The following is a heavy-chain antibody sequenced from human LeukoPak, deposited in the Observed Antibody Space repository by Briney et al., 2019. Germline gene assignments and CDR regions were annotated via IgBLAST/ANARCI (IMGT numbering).Heavy chain of an antibody. Sequence: GGSLRLSCAASGFTFSSYAMHWVRQAPGKGLEWVAVISYDGSNKYYADSVKGRFTISRDNSKNTLYLQMNSLRAEDTAVYYCAKTINGDYSDYWGQGTLVTVSS. CDR2: ISYDGSNK. CDR3: AKTINGDYSDY. CDR1: GFTFSSYA. V-gene: IGHV3-30-3*01. D-gene: IGHD1-14*01. J-gene: IGHJ4*02.